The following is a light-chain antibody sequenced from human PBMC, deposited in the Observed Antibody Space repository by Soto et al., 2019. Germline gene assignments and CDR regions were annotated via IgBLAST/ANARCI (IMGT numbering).Light chain of an antibody. Sequence: QSALTQPASVSGSPGQSITISCTGSSSNFGSSYDVHWYRQLPGTAPKLLIYGNNNRPSGVPDRFSGSKSGTSASLAITGLQAEDEADYYCQSYDSGLYVVFGGGTKLTVL. CDR1: SSNFGSSYD. CDR3: QSYDSGLYVV. CDR2: GNN. J-gene: IGLJ2*01. V-gene: IGLV1-40*01.